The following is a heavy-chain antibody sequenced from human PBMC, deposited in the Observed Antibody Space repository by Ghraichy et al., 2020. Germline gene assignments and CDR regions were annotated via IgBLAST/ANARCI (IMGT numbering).Heavy chain of an antibody. CDR1: GFMFSDYG. D-gene: IGHD5-24*01. J-gene: IGHJ4*02. CDR2: LRSDGTTE. CDR3: ARDEGGYNVFFDY. V-gene: IGHV3-30*02. Sequence: GGSLRLSCAASGFMFSDYGIHWVRQAPGKGLEWVAFLRSDGTTEHFIDSVKGRFSISRDTSKNTVYLHMNSLRVEDTAMYYCARDEGGYNVFFDYWGQGTLFTVSS.